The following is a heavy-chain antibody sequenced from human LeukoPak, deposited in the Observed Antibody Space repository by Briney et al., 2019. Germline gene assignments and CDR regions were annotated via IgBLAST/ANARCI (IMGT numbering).Heavy chain of an antibody. J-gene: IGHJ4*02. CDR2: ISYDGSNK. CDR3: ARDDCY. D-gene: IGHD2-21*01. V-gene: IGHV3-30-3*01. CDR1: GFTFSSYA. Sequence: GGSLRLSCAASGFTFSSYAIHWVRQAPGKGLEWVAVISYDGSNKYYADSVKGRFTISRDNSKNTLYLQMNSLRAEDTAVYYCARDDCYWGQGTLVTVSS.